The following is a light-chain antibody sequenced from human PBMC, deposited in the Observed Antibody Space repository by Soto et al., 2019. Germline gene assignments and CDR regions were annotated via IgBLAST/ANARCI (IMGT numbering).Light chain of an antibody. J-gene: IGLJ2*01. CDR1: SSDVGRYKY. V-gene: IGLV2-14*01. Sequence: QSALTQPASVSGSPGQSITISCTGTSSDVGRYKYVSWYQQHPGKVPKLMIYEVSSRPSGISSRFSGSKSGNTASLTISGLQAEDEADYYCRSYKSISTRGFGGGTKLTVL. CDR3: RSYKSISTRG. CDR2: EVS.